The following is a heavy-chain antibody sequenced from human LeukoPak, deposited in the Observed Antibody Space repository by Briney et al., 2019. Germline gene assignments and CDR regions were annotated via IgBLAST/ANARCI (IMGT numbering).Heavy chain of an antibody. CDR1: GFTFSSYA. CDR3: ATSSGGYCSSTSCYAHY. Sequence: GGSLRLSCAASGFTFSSYAMSWVRQAPGKGLEWVSAISGSGGSTYYADSVKGRFTISRDNSKNTLYLQMNGLRADDTAVYYCATSSGGYCSSTSCYAHYWGQGTLVTVSS. J-gene: IGHJ4*02. D-gene: IGHD2-2*01. CDR2: ISGSGGST. V-gene: IGHV3-23*01.